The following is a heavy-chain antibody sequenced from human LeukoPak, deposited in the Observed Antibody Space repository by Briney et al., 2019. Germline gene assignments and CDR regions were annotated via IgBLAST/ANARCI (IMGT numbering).Heavy chain of an antibody. CDR2: IYYCGST. Sequence: SQTLSLTCTVSGGSISSGGYYWSWIRQHPGKGLEWIGYIYYCGSTYYNPSLKSRVTISVDTSKNQFSLKLSSVTAADTAVYYCAREDRVYSSGDIYYYYYMDVWGKGTTVTVSS. V-gene: IGHV4-31*03. J-gene: IGHJ6*03. CDR3: AREDRVYSSGDIYYYYYMDV. CDR1: GGSISSGGYY. D-gene: IGHD3-22*01.